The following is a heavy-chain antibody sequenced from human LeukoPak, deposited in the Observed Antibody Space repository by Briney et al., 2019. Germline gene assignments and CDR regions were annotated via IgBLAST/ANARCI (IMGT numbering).Heavy chain of an antibody. CDR1: GGSISSGGYY. CDR3: ARAYSSGWYPFDY. Sequence: SQTLSLTCPVSGGSISSGGYYWSWIRQHPGKGLEWIGYIYYSGSTNYNPSLKSRVTISVDTSKNQFSLKLSSVTAADTAVYYCARAYSSGWYPFDYWGQGTLVTVSS. J-gene: IGHJ4*02. V-gene: IGHV4-31*03. D-gene: IGHD6-19*01. CDR2: IYYSGST.